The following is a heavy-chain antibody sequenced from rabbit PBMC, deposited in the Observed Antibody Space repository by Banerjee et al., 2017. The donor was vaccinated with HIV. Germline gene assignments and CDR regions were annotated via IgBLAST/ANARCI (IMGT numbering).Heavy chain of an antibody. CDR2: IDTGSSGLT. CDR3: ARDDGSYSGIWFNL. J-gene: IGHJ4*01. V-gene: IGHV1S40*01. D-gene: IGHD5-1*01. CDR1: GFSFSSSYW. Sequence: QSLEESGGDLVKPGASLTLTCTASGFSFSSSYWICWVRQAPGKGLELIACIDTGSSGLTYYASWAKGRFTISKTSSTTVTLQMTSLTAADTATYFCARDDGSYSGIWFNLWGPGTLVTVS.